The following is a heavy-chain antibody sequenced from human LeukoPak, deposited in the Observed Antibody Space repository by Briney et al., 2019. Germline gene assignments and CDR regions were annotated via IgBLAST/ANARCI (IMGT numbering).Heavy chain of an antibody. CDR1: GFTFGDYG. CDR3: SASIAAAGSYDYYGMDV. CDR2: IRSKAYGGTT. V-gene: IGHV3-49*04. D-gene: IGHD6-13*01. J-gene: IGHJ6*02. Sequence: PGGSLRLSCTASGFTFGDYGMTWVRQAPGKGLERVGFIRSKAYGGTTKYAASVKGRFTISRDDSKSIAYLQMNSLKTEDTAVYYCSASIAAAGSYDYYGMDVWGQGTTVTVSS.